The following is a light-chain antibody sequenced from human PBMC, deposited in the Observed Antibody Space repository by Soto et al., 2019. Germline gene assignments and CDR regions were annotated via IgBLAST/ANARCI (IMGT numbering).Light chain of an antibody. Sequence: DIHQTQYPSSLSAPVGDRVIITCRASQRISTYLNWYQQKPGKAPTLLLYAASTLQSGVPSRFSGTGSGTDFTLTIRGLQPEDFATYYCQHTYSGLTCTLGQGTKVDSK. CDR2: AAS. CDR3: QHTYSGLTCT. CDR1: QRISTY. J-gene: IGKJ1*01. V-gene: IGKV1-39*01.